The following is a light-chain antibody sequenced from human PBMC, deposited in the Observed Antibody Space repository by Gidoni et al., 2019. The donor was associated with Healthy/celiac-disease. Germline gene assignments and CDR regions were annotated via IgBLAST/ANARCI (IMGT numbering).Light chain of an antibody. J-gene: IGKJ2*01. CDR1: PSISSW. CDR3: QQYNSPWYT. CDR2: KAF. Sequence: IQMTQSPSTLSASVGDRVTITCRASPSISSWLAWYQQKPGKAPKLLIYKAFSLESGVPSRFSGSGSGTEFTLTISSLQPDDFATYYCQQYNSPWYTFGQGTKLEIK. V-gene: IGKV1-5*03.